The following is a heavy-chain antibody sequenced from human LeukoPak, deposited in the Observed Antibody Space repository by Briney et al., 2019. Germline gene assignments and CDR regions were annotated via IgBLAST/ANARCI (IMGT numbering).Heavy chain of an antibody. CDR3: ANFGSATYYYYYMDV. CDR2: IGGSGDKT. CDR1: GFTFNRNA. D-gene: IGHD3-10*01. Sequence: PGGSLRLSCAASGFTFNRNAISWVRQAPGKGLEWVSTIGGSGDKTFYADSVKGRFTISRDNSKNMVHLQMNSLTGEDAALYYCANFGSATYYYYYMDVWGKGTTVTVSS. J-gene: IGHJ6*03. V-gene: IGHV3-23*01.